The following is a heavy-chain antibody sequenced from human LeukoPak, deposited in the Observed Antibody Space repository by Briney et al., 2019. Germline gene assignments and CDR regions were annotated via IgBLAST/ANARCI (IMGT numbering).Heavy chain of an antibody. CDR2: ISYDGSNK. V-gene: IGHV3-30*18. J-gene: IGHJ3*02. CDR1: GYTFTSYY. D-gene: IGHD5-12*01. Sequence: SCKASGYTFTSYYMHWVRQAPGKGLEWVAVISYDGSNKYYADSVKGRFTISRDNSKNTLYLQMNSLRAEDTAVYYCAKGPRVAKEAAFDIWGQGTMVTVSS. CDR3: AKGPRVAKEAAFDI.